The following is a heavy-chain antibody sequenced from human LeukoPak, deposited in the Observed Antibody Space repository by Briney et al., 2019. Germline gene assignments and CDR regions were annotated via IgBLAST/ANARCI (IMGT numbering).Heavy chain of an antibody. D-gene: IGHD2-2*01. CDR2: IDYRGNT. V-gene: IGHV4-31*03. CDR1: GGSVSSGRFY. J-gene: IGHJ4*02. CDR3: ARGRIVVVPAAMEY. Sequence: SSETLSLTCTVPGGSVSSGRFYWSWLRQQPGKGLEWIGYIDYRGNTHYNPSLESRVTISIDTSRNQFSLKVRSVTAADTAVYYCARGRIVVVPAAMEYWGQGTLVTVSS.